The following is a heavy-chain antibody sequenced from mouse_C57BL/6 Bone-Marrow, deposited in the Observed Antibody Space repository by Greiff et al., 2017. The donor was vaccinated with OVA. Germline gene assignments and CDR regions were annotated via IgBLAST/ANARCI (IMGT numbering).Heavy chain of an antibody. CDR1: GYTFTDYE. Sequence: VQLQQSGAELVRPGASVTLSCKASGYTFTDYEMHWVKQTPVHGLEWIGAIDPETGGTAYNQKFKGKAILTADKSSSTAYMELRSLTSEDSAVYYCTRSDYGSSPSCWYFDVWGTGTTVTVSS. V-gene: IGHV1-15*01. CDR2: IDPETGGT. J-gene: IGHJ1*03. D-gene: IGHD1-1*01. CDR3: TRSDYGSSPSCWYFDV.